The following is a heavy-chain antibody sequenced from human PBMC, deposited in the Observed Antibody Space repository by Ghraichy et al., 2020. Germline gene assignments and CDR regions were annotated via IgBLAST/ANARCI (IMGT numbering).Heavy chain of an antibody. V-gene: IGHV4-34*01. CDR1: GGSFTAYY. J-gene: IGHJ4*02. Sequence: SETLSLTCGVYGGSFTAYYWSWIRQPPGKGLEWIGEINHSGNTKYNPSLKRRFTISVDTSKDQFSLKLNSVSAADTAVHYCARWGGDSYGSFDYWGQGTRVTVSS. D-gene: IGHD5-18*01. CDR3: ARWGGDSYGSFDY. CDR2: INHSGNT.